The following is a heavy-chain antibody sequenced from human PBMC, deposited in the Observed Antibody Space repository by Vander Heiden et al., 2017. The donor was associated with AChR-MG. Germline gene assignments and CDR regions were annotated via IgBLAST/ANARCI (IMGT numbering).Heavy chain of an antibody. CDR3: ASGYSGYEDAFDI. CDR2: IYHSGST. D-gene: IGHD5-12*01. V-gene: IGHV4-30-2*01. J-gene: IGHJ3*02. Sequence: QLQLQESGSGLVKPSQTLSLTCAASGGSISSGGYSWSWIRQPPGKGLEWIGYIYHSGSTYYNPSLKSRVTISVDRSKNQFSLKLSSVTAADTAVYYCASGYSGYEDAFDIWGQGTMVTVSS. CDR1: GGSISSGGYS.